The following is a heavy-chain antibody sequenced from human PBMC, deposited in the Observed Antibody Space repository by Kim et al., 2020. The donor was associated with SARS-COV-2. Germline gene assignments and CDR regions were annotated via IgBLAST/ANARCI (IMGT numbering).Heavy chain of an antibody. Sequence: TPSLKSRVTISVDTSKNQFSLKLSSVTAADTAVYYCARDKQWLVARYFDYWGQGTLVTVSS. CDR3: ARDKQWLVARYFDY. J-gene: IGHJ4*02. V-gene: IGHV4-34*01. D-gene: IGHD6-19*01.